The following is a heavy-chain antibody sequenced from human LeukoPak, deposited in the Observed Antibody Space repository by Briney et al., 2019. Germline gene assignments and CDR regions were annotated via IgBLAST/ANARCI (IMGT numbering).Heavy chain of an antibody. D-gene: IGHD1-1*01. V-gene: IGHV1-8*01. CDR2: MNPNSGNT. CDR3: ARGNWNDGMDV. J-gene: IGHJ6*02. CDR1: GFTFTSHD. Sequence: ASVKVSCKASGFTFTSHDFNWVRQATGQGLEWMGWMNPNSGNTGYAQKFQGRVTMTRNTSISTAYMELSSLRSEDTAVYYCARGNWNDGMDVWGQGTTVTVSS.